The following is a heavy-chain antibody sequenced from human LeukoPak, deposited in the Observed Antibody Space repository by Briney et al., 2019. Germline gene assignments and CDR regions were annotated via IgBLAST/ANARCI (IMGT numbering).Heavy chain of an antibody. CDR3: ARQGGSGTFGAFNV. D-gene: IGHD3-10*01. CDR1: GNSFNNYW. J-gene: IGHJ3*01. Sequence: KIGESLKISCHGSGNSFNNYWIGWMRPMAGNGLEWMGDIHRGDYDIRYSPSFQGLVTISAHMSISTAYLQWSSLKASDTAKYYCARQGGSGTFGAFNVWGQGTMVTVSS. CDR2: IHRGDYDI. V-gene: IGHV5-51*01.